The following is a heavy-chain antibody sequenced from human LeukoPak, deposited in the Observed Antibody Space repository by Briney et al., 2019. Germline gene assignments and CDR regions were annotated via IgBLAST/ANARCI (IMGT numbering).Heavy chain of an antibody. CDR1: GFSFSSYW. CDR2: LKQDGSEK. V-gene: IGHV3-7*01. CDR3: ARAGINDFWSGYYKAWFDP. Sequence: PGGSLRLSCAASGFSFSSYWMTWVRQAPGKGLEWVANLKQDGSEKYYVDSVKGRFTISRDNAKNSLYLQMNSLRAEDTAVYYCARAGINDFWSGYYKAWFDPWGQGTLVTVSS. D-gene: IGHD3-3*01. J-gene: IGHJ5*02.